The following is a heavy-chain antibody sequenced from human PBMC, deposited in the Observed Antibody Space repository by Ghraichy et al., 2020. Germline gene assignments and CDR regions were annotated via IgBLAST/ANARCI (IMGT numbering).Heavy chain of an antibody. CDR1: GYTFTSYY. Sequence: ASVKVSCKASGYTFTSYYMHWVRQAPGQGLEWMGIINPSGGSTSYAQKFQGRVTMTRDTSTSTVYMELSSLRSEDTAVYYCARGYYYDSSGYSTDFDYWGQGTLVTVSS. CDR3: ARGYYYDSSGYSTDFDY. J-gene: IGHJ4*02. CDR2: INPSGGST. V-gene: IGHV1-46*01. D-gene: IGHD3-22*01.